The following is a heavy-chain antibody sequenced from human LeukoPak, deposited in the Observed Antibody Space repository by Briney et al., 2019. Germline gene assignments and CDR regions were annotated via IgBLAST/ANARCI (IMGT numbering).Heavy chain of an antibody. CDR2: ISSSSYI. Sequence: GGSLRLSCAASGFTFSSYSMNWVRQAPGKGLEWVSSISSSSYIYYADSVKGRFTISRDNAKNSLYLQMNSLRAEDTAVYYCARSLAQQEVIFGVVIVPDYWGQGTLVTVSS. V-gene: IGHV3-21*01. J-gene: IGHJ4*02. D-gene: IGHD3-3*01. CDR1: GFTFSSYS. CDR3: ARSLAQQEVIFGVVIVPDY.